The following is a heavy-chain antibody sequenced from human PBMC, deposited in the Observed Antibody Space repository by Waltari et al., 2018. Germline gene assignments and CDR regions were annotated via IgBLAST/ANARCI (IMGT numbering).Heavy chain of an antibody. V-gene: IGHV4-38-2*01. Sequence: QVQLQESGPGLVKPSETLSLTCAVSGYSISSGYYWGWIRQPPGKGLEWIGSIYHSGSTYYNPSLKSRVTISVDTSKNQFSLKLSSVTAADTAVYYCARRLVRGYYFDYWGQGTLVTVSS. CDR3: ARRLVRGYYFDY. CDR1: GYSISSGYY. CDR2: IYHSGST. D-gene: IGHD6-6*01. J-gene: IGHJ4*02.